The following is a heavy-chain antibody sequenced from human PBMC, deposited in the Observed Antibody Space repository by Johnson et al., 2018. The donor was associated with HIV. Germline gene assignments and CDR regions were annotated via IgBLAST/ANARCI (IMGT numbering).Heavy chain of an antibody. CDR3: ARDPFTQALDAFDI. CDR2: INWSGIST. J-gene: IGHJ3*02. Sequence: WVSGINWSGISTGYADSVKGRFTISRDNSENTLYLQMNSLRPEDTAVYYCARDPFTQALDAFDIWGQGTMVTVSS. V-gene: IGHV3-NL1*01.